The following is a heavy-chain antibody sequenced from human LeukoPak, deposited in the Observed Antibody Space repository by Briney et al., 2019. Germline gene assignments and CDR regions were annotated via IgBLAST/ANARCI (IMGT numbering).Heavy chain of an antibody. CDR1: GYTFTGYY. Sequence: ASVKVSCKASGYTFTGYYVHWVRQAPGQGLEWMGWMNPKSGGTNYAQKFEARVTMNRDTSISTAYMELSRLRFDDTAVYYCARDKNYEYYYGSGSYPYWYFDLWGRGTLVTVSS. D-gene: IGHD3-10*01. CDR2: MNPKSGGT. CDR3: ARDKNYEYYYGSGSYPYWYFDL. V-gene: IGHV1-2*02. J-gene: IGHJ2*01.